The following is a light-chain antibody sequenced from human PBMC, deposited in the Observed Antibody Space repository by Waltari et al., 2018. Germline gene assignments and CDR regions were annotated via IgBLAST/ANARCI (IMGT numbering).Light chain of an antibody. CDR1: QSISIN. Sequence: EIAMTQSPVTLSVSPGDTATLSCRASQSISINLAWYQQKPGQAPRLLIYAASTRASGIPARFSGSGSGTEFTLTISSLQSEDFAVYYCKQYDNWPPWTFGQGTKVEI. V-gene: IGKV3-15*01. J-gene: IGKJ1*01. CDR3: KQYDNWPPWT. CDR2: AAS.